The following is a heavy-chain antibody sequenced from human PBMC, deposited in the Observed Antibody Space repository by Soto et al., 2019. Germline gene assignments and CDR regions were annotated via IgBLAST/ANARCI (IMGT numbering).Heavy chain of an antibody. CDR2: VVPLLGIE. V-gene: IGHV1-69*08. D-gene: IGHD2-21*01. CDR1: GDTFNSHT. J-gene: IGHJ4*02. CDR3: TRDRPEKAVVPVPRQHFDS. Sequence: QVQLVQSGAKVKKPGSSVKVSCKASGDTFNSHTINWVRQAPGQGLEWMGRVVPLLGIESHPQKFQDRLTITADTSTGTVFMELSNLRSKDTAVYYCTRDRPEKAVVPVPRQHFDSWGQGTLLTVSS.